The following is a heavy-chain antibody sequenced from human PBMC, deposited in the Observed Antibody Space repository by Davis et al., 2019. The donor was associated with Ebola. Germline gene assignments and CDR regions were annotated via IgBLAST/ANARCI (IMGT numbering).Heavy chain of an antibody. Sequence: GGSLRLSCAASGFIFSSYTMNWVRQAPGKGLEWVSAISGSGGSTYYADSVKGRFTISRDNSKNTLYLQMNSLRPEDTAVYFCASGLVGGQGGFDFWGQGNLVTVSS. V-gene: IGHV3-23*01. CDR1: GFIFSSYT. CDR2: ISGSGGST. D-gene: IGHD1-26*01. CDR3: ASGLVGGQGGFDF. J-gene: IGHJ4*02.